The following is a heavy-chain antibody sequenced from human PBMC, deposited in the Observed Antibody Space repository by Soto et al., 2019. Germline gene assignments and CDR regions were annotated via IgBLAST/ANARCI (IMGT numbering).Heavy chain of an antibody. CDR1: GFTFSGFA. V-gene: IGHV3-48*02. Sequence: GGALRLSCAASGFTFSGFAMNWVRQAPGKGLEWISYIKTSTGTTHYADSVKGRFTISRDNAKDSVYLQMNSLRDEDTAVYYCARGSLIHFDYWGQGALVTVSS. J-gene: IGHJ4*02. CDR2: IKTSTGTT. CDR3: ARGSLIHFDY.